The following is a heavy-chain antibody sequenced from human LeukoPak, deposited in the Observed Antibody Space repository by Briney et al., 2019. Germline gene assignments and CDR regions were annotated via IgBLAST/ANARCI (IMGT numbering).Heavy chain of an antibody. V-gene: IGHV4-30-2*01. Sequence: SETLSLTCTVSGGSISSGDYKWSWIRQPPGKGLEWIGYIYHRGSTYYNPSLKSRVTMSVDRSKNQFSLKLSSVTAADTAVYYCARLDDAFDIWGQGTMVTVSS. CDR2: IYHRGST. CDR3: ARLDDAFDI. CDR1: GGSISSGDYK. J-gene: IGHJ3*02.